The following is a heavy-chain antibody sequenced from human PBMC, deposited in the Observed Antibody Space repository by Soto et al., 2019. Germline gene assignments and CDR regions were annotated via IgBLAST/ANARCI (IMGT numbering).Heavy chain of an antibody. J-gene: IGHJ4*02. CDR2: ISRSDGTT. Sequence: EVQLLESGGGLVQPGGSLRLSCAASGFTFSNYALTWVRQAPGKGLEWVSAISRSDGTTYYADSVKGRFTISRDNSMNTLYLQLDRLRGEDTAMYYCAKGGWGTVLDYWGQGTLVTVSS. CDR3: AKGGWGTVLDY. CDR1: GFTFSNYA. D-gene: IGHD3-16*01. V-gene: IGHV3-23*01.